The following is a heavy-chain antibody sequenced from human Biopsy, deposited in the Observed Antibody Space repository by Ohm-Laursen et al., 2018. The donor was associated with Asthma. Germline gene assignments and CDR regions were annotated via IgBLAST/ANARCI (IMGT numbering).Heavy chain of an antibody. J-gene: IGHJ5*02. D-gene: IGHD4-17*01. CDR3: ARTTYGDDGFDP. CDR2: IYYTGTT. Sequence: SDTLSLTCTVSGGSISGFYWSWIRQPPGKGLEWIGYIYYTGTTYYNPSLKSRVSLSPDTSKNQFSLRLSSVTAADTAVYYCARTTYGDDGFDPWGQGTLVTVSS. CDR1: GGSISGFY. V-gene: IGHV4-59*07.